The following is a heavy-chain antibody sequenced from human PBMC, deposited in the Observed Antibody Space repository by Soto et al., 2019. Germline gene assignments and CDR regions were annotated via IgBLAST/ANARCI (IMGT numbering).Heavy chain of an antibody. D-gene: IGHD5-12*01. CDR2: ISAYNGNT. CDR3: ATLRGDGYNSVY. CDR1: GYTFTSYG. J-gene: IGHJ4*02. Sequence: QVQLVQSGAEVKKPGASVKVSCKASGYTFTSYGISWVRQAPGQGLEWMGWISAYNGNTNYAQKLQGRVTMTTDTPTSTAYMELRSLRPDDTDVYYCATLRGDGYNSVYWGQGTLVTVSS. V-gene: IGHV1-18*01.